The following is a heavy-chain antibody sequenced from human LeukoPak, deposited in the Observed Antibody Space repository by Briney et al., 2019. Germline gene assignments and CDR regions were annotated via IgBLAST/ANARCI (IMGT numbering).Heavy chain of an antibody. CDR3: ARSSTTGYDDY. V-gene: IGHV3-53*01. J-gene: IGHJ4*02. CDR2: IYSGGST. D-gene: IGHD3-9*01. CDR1: GVTVSSNY. Sequence: GGSLRLSCAASGVTVSSNYMTWVRQAPGRGLEWVSVIYSGGSTYYADSVKGRFTISRDNSKDTLYLQMNSLRAEDTAVYYCARSSTTGYDDYWGQGTLVTVSS.